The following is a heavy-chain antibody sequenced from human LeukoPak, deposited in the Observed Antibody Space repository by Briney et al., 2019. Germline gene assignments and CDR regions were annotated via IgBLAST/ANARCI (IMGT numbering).Heavy chain of an antibody. D-gene: IGHD6-13*01. V-gene: IGHV3-23*01. J-gene: IGHJ6*02. CDR1: GFIFGSYS. CDR3: AKAASSSWPSYYYGMDV. CDR2: ITGSGGNT. Sequence: GGSLRLSCAASGFIFGSYSMSWVRQAPGKGLEWASVITGSGGNTYYADSVKGRFTISKDNSKNTVYLQMSSLRVDDTAVYYCAKAASSSWPSYYYGMDVWGQGTTVTVSS.